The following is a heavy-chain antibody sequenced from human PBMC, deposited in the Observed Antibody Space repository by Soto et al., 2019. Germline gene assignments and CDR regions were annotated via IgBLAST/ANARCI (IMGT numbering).Heavy chain of an antibody. CDR3: ARDWFGIDY. Sequence: VQLLQPGAEVKKPGASGKVPCKASVYPFTSYGISWVRQAPGQGLEWMGWINPYNGNTNYAQKLQGRVTMTTDTSTNTAYMELRSLRSDDTAVYYCARDWFGIDYWGQGTLVTVSS. V-gene: IGHV1-18*01. CDR2: INPYNGNT. D-gene: IGHD3-16*01. J-gene: IGHJ4*02. CDR1: VYPFTSYG.